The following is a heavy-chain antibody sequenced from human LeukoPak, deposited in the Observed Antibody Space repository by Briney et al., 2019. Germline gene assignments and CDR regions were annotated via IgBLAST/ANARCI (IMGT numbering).Heavy chain of an antibody. CDR2: IYYSGST. CDR1: GGSISSSSYY. Sequence: PSETLSLTCTVSGGSISSSSYYWGWIRQPPGKGLEWIGSIYYSGSTNYNPSLKSRVTISVDTSKNQFSLKLSSVTAADTAVYYCARDLRLGYYYYGMDVWGQGTTVTVSS. CDR3: ARDLRLGYYYYGMDV. D-gene: IGHD1-1*01. J-gene: IGHJ6*02. V-gene: IGHV4-39*07.